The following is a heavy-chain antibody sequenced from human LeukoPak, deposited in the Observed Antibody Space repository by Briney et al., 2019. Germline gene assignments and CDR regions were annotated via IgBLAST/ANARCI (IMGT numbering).Heavy chain of an antibody. V-gene: IGHV4-59*01. Sequence: SETLSLTCTVSGGSISSYYWNWIRQPPGKGLEWIGYIDYDGSTNYNPSLRSRVTISVDTSKNQLSLELTSVTAADTAIYYCARDRTYGYIDNWGQGTRVTVSS. CDR1: GGSISSYY. J-gene: IGHJ4*02. CDR2: IDYDGST. D-gene: IGHD3-10*01. CDR3: ARDRTYGYIDN.